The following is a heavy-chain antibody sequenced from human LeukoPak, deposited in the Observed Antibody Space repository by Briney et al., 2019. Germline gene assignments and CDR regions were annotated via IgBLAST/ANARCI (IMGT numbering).Heavy chain of an antibody. CDR3: AKLAEWRRFSPFDY. CDR2: MSGSGGST. V-gene: IGHV3-23*01. CDR1: GFTFSNYA. J-gene: IGHJ4*02. Sequence: PGGSLRLSCAASGFTFSNYAMTWVRQAPGKGLEWVSGMSGSGGSTYYADSVKGRFTISRDKSKNTLYLQTNSLRAEDTAVYYCAKLAEWRRFSPFDYWGQGTLVTVSS. D-gene: IGHD5-12*01.